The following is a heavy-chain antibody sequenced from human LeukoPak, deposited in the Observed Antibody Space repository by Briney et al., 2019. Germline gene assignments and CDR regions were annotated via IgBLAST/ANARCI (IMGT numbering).Heavy chain of an antibody. Sequence: GGSLRLSCAASGFTFTSYGMHCVRQAPGKGLEWVAVILYDGSYKYYADSVKGRFTISRDNSKNTLSLQMNSLRAEDTAVYYCAKDPVDSSGYYWDSGYWGQGTLVTVSS. CDR1: GFTFTSYG. J-gene: IGHJ4*02. CDR2: ILYDGSYK. D-gene: IGHD3-22*01. V-gene: IGHV3-30*18. CDR3: AKDPVDSSGYYWDSGY.